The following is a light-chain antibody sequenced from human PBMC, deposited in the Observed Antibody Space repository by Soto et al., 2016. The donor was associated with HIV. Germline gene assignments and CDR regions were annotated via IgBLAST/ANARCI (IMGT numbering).Light chain of an antibody. CDR1: NIGRKS. CDR2: DDS. V-gene: IGLV3-21*03. J-gene: IGLJ2*01. Sequence: SYELTQAPSVSVAPGKTATITCGGNNIGRKSVHWYQQKTGQAPVLVVYDDSDRPSGIPARFSGLNSGNTATLTISGVEAGDEADYYCQVWDGTSDHMVFGGGTKLTVL. CDR3: QVWDGTSDHMV.